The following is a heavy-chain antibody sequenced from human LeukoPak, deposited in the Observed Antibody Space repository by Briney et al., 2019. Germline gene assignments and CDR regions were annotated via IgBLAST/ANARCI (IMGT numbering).Heavy chain of an antibody. CDR1: GYTFTSYY. D-gene: IGHD4-17*01. CDR2: INPSGGST. V-gene: IGHV1-46*01. J-gene: IGHJ6*02. Sequence: ASVKVSCKASGYTFTSYYMHWVRQAPGQGLEWMEIINPSGGSTSYAQKFQGRVTMTRDTSTSTVYMELSSLRSEDTAVYYCAREWDYGDYTVNYGMDVWGQGTTVTVSS. CDR3: AREWDYGDYTVNYGMDV.